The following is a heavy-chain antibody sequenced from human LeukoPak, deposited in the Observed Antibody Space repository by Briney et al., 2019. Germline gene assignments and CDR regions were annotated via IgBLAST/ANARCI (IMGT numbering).Heavy chain of an antibody. J-gene: IGHJ5*02. V-gene: IGHV1-18*01. Sequence: ASVKVSCKASGYTFTSYGISWVRQAPGQGLEWMGWISAYNGNTNYAQKLQGRVTMTTDTSTSTAYMELRSLRSDDTAVYYCARAQTFTIFGVVTPNWFYPWGQGTLVTVSS. D-gene: IGHD3-3*01. CDR3: ARAQTFTIFGVVTPNWFYP. CDR1: GYTFTSYG. CDR2: ISAYNGNT.